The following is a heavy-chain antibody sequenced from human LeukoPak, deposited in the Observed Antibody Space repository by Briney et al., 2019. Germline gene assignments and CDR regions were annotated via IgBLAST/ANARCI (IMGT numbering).Heavy chain of an antibody. Sequence: SETLSLTSAVYGGSFSGYYWSWIRQPPGKGLEWIGEINHSGSTNYNPSLKSRVTISVDTSKNQFSLKLSSVTAADTAVYYCARSLGFRSSTSCYRGCWFDPWGQGTLVTVSS. CDR3: ARSLGFRSSTSCYRGCWFDP. J-gene: IGHJ5*02. CDR1: GGSFSGYY. V-gene: IGHV4-34*01. CDR2: INHSGST. D-gene: IGHD2-2*01.